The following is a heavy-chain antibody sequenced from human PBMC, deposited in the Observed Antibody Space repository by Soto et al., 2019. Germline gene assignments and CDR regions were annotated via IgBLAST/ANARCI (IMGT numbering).Heavy chain of an antibody. CDR2: ISFDGSNE. D-gene: IGHD3-22*01. Sequence: QVQLVESGGGVVQPGWSLRLSCAASGFTFSSYAMHWIRQAPGKGLEWVAIISFDGSNEYYADSVKGRFTISRDNSKNTLYLEVRSLRADATAGYYCAKTYYSDRRGYYQNWFDPWGPGTLVTVSS. V-gene: IGHV3-30-3*02. CDR3: AKTYYSDRRGYYQNWFDP. J-gene: IGHJ5*02. CDR1: GFTFSSYA.